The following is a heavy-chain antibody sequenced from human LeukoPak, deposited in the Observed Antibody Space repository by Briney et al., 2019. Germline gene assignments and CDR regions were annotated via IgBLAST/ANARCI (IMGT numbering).Heavy chain of an antibody. CDR3: ARDKSAKGYFDY. J-gene: IGHJ4*02. Sequence: GRSLRLSCAASGFTFSSHAMHWVRQAPGKGLEWVAVISYDGSNKYYADSVKGRFTISRDNSKNTLYLQMNSLRAEDTAVYYCARDKSAKGYFDYWGQGTLVTVSS. V-gene: IGHV3-30*04. D-gene: IGHD3-3*01. CDR1: GFTFSSHA. CDR2: ISYDGSNK.